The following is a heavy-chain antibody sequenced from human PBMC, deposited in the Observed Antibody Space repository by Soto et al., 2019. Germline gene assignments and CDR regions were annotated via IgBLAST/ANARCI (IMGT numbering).Heavy chain of an antibody. CDR1: GYTFNSYY. CDR2: INPSGGST. J-gene: IGHJ4*02. CDR3: ARDSGYCSGGSCYSGNEFYFDY. V-gene: IGHV1-46*02. Sequence: ASVKVSCKASGYTFNSYYMHWVRQAPGQGLEWMGIINPSGGSTSYAQKFQGRVTMTRDTSTSTVYMELSSLRSEDTAVYYCARDSGYCSGGSCYSGNEFYFDYWGQGTLVTVSS. D-gene: IGHD2-15*01.